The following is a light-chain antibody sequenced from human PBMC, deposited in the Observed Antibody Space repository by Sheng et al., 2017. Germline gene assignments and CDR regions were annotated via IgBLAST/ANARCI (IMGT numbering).Light chain of an antibody. Sequence: DIVMTQSPDSLAVSLGERVTITCKSSQSLLYSSNNYNHLAWYQQRPGQPPKRLIYWASTREFGVPDRFSGSGSGTDFTLTISSLQAEDVAVYYCQQYSNTLPITFGQGTRLEIK. CDR2: WAS. CDR3: QQYSNTLPIT. CDR1: QSLLYSSNNYNH. J-gene: IGKJ5*01. V-gene: IGKV4-1*01.